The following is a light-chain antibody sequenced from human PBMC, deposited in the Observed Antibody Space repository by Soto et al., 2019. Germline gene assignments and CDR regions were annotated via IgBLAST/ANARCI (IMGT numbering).Light chain of an antibody. CDR2: GAS. V-gene: IGKV1-9*01. J-gene: IGKJ4*01. Sequence: DIQLTQSPSFLSASVGDRVTVTCRSSHDISSHLAWYQQKPGKAPNVLIYGASTLQSGVPPRFGGSGSGTAFTLTISSLQPEDFANYFCQQVHDYPITFGGGTKVEIK. CDR1: HDISSH. CDR3: QQVHDYPIT.